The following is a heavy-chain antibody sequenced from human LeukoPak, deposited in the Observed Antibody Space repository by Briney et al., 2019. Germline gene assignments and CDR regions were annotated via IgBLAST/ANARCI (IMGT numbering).Heavy chain of an antibody. Sequence: ASVKVSCKASGYTFTSYYMHWVRQAPGQGLEWMGIINPSGGSTSYAQKFQGRVTMTRDTSTSTVYMELSSLRSEDTAVYYCARDQVGGDTAMVDIFDYWGQGTLVTVS. CDR3: ARDQVGGDTAMVDIFDY. D-gene: IGHD5-18*01. J-gene: IGHJ4*02. V-gene: IGHV1-46*01. CDR2: INPSGGST. CDR1: GYTFTSYY.